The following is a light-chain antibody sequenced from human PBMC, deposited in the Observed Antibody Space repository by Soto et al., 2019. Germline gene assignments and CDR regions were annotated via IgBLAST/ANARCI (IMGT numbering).Light chain of an antibody. J-gene: IGKJ4*01. CDR1: QDISNY. CDR2: DAS. V-gene: IGKV1-33*01. Sequence: DIQMTQSPSSLSASVGDRVTITCQASQDISNYLNWYQQKPGKAPKLLIYDASNLESGVPSRFSGSGSGTDFTFTINNLQPEDIATYYCQQYDNLPLTFGGGTKVEI. CDR3: QQYDNLPLT.